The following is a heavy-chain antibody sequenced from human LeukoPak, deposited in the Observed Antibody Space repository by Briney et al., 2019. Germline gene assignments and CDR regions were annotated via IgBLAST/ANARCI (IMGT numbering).Heavy chain of an antibody. Sequence: GGSLRLSCAASGFTFSSYSMNWVRQAPGKGLKWVSSISSSSSYIYYADSVKGRFTISRDNAKSSLYLQMNSLRAEDTAVYYCARDERIVVVIAPTDAFDIWGQGTMVTVSS. CDR3: ARDERIVVVIAPTDAFDI. D-gene: IGHD2-21*01. CDR2: ISSSSSYI. CDR1: GFTFSSYS. V-gene: IGHV3-21*01. J-gene: IGHJ3*02.